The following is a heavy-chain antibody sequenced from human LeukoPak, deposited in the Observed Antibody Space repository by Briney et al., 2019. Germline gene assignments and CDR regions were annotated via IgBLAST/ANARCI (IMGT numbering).Heavy chain of an antibody. V-gene: IGHV3-23*01. CDR3: AEEQYYYDSSGYYSYWYFDL. J-gene: IGHJ2*01. D-gene: IGHD3-22*01. CDR1: GFTFSSYA. CDR2: ISGGGGST. Sequence: PGGSLRLSCAASGFTFSSYAMSWVRQAPGKGLEWVSAISGGGGSTYYADSVKGRFTISRDNSKNTLYLQMNSLRAEDTAVYYCAEEQYYYDSSGYYSYWYFDLWGRGTLVTVSS.